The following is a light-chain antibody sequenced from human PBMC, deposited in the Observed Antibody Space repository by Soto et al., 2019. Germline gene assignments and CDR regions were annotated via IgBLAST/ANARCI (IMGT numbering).Light chain of an antibody. CDR1: RSDVGSHNL. V-gene: IGLV2-23*02. Sequence: QSALTSACLRVWVSWTVDHHLRTGNRSDVGSHNLVSWYQQHPGQAPKLMIYEVSKRPLGVSTRFSASKSGNTASLTISGLQAEDEADYYCCSYGGSRAVFGGGTQLTVL. CDR3: CSYGGSRAV. CDR2: EVS. J-gene: IGLJ7*01.